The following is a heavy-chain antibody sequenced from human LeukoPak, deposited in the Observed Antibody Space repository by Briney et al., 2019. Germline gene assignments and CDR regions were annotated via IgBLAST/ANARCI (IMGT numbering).Heavy chain of an antibody. J-gene: IGHJ4*02. CDR3: ARHWDY. Sequence: SETLSLTCTVSGGSISSYYWSWIRQPPGKGLEWIGYIHSSENTNYNPSLKSRVTISVDTSKNQFSLKLSSVTAADTAVYYCARHWDYWGQGTLVTVSS. V-gene: IGHV4-4*09. CDR1: GGSISSYY. CDR2: IHSSENT.